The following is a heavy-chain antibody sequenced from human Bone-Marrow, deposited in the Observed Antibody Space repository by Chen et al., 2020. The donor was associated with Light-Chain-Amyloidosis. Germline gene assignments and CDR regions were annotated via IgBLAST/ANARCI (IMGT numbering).Heavy chain of an antibody. CDR3: ARVVPPNYGANFNS. Sequence: QLQLQESGPRLVKSSGTLSLTCTVSGGSIMSSSNFWGWRRQAPGKGLEWIGSIYYSGNTYMNSSLKNRVAMSVDTSNNQFSLRLNSVTAADTAVYFCARVVPPNYGANFNSWGQGTLVIVSS. J-gene: IGHJ4*02. V-gene: IGHV4-39*07. CDR1: GGSIMSSSNF. D-gene: IGHD4-17*01. CDR2: IYYSGNT.